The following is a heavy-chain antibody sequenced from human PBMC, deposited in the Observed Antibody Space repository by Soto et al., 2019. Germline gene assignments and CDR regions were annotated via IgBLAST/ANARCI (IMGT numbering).Heavy chain of an antibody. V-gene: IGHV3-23*01. CDR2: ISGSGGST. D-gene: IGHD4-17*01. Sequence: GGSLRLSCAASGFTFSSYAMSWVRQAPGKGLEWVSAISGSGGSTYYADSVKGRFTISRDNSKNTLYLQMNSLRAEDTAVYYSAKYDYGDYVVYYYGMDVWGQGTTVTVSS. J-gene: IGHJ6*02. CDR1: GFTFSSYA. CDR3: AKYDYGDYVVYYYGMDV.